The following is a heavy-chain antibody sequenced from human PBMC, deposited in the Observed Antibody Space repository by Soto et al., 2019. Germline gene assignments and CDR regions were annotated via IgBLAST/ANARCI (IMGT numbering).Heavy chain of an antibody. CDR3: AAELGFGKLSVV. V-gene: IGHV1-69*01. J-gene: IGHJ6*02. D-gene: IGHD3-10*01. CDR2: IIPLFGTT. Sequence: QVQVVQSGVEVRRPGSSVKVSCKAAGDTFKNCVISWVRQAPGQGLEWMGGIIPLFGTTDFAQRFQGRLTITPDDSTTTAYMELSRLSSEDTATYYCAAELGFGKLSVVWGQGTTVIVSS. CDR1: GDTFKNCV.